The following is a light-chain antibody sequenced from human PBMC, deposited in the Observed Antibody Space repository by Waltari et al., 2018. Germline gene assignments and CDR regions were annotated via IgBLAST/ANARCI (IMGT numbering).Light chain of an antibody. CDR3: QVWDGSTDHVV. Sequence: SYVLTQPPPVPVAPGKTARITCAGTNIGSQSVHWYQQKPGQAPVVVIFGDSDRPSGIPERFSGSNSGNTASLTISRVEAADEADYYCQVWDGSTDHVVFGGGTKLTVL. CDR1: NIGSQS. J-gene: IGLJ3*02. V-gene: IGLV3-21*04. CDR2: GDS.